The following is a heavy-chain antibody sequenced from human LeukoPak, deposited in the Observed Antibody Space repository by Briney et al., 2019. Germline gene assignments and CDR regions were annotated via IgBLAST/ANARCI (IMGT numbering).Heavy chain of an antibody. CDR1: GFTFSSYA. CDR2: ISGSGGST. CDR3: AKEVYYDILTGYST. V-gene: IGHV3-23*01. J-gene: IGHJ5*02. D-gene: IGHD3-9*01. Sequence: GGSLRLSCAASGFTFSSYAMSWVRQAPGRGLEWVSAISGSGGSTYYADSVKGRFTISRDNSKNTLYLQMNSLRAEDTAVYYCAKEVYYDILTGYSTWGQGTLVTVSS.